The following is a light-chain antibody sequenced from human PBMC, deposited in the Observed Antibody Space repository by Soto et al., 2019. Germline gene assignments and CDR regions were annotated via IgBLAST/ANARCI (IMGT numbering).Light chain of an antibody. CDR3: QQYNCYAWT. CDR2: AAS. CDR1: QSVRSN. Sequence: EILVPQSPATLSVSPGARATLSCRSSQSVRSNYLAWYLQRPGQAPRLLIYAASTRATGIPDRFSGSGSGTDFTLTISTLHPHDFATYYCQQYNCYAWTFGQGTKADIK. J-gene: IGKJ1*01. V-gene: IGKV3D-15*01.